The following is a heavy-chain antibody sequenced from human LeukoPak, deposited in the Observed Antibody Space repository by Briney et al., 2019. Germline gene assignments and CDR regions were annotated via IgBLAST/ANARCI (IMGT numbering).Heavy chain of an antibody. CDR3: ARDGDTSSLWDFDY. Sequence: GGSLRLSCAASGFDFNDYWMSWVRQAPGEGLEWVANINQDGSEKYYVDSVRGRFTMSRDNARNSLYLQMTSPRAEDTAVYYCARDGDTSSLWDFDYWGQGTLVTVSS. V-gene: IGHV3-7*03. CDR1: GFDFNDYW. J-gene: IGHJ4*02. CDR2: INQDGSEK. D-gene: IGHD6-6*01.